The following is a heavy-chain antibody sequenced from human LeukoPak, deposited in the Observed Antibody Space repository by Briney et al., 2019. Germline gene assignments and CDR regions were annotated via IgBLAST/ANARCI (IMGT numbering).Heavy chain of an antibody. D-gene: IGHD3-22*01. CDR3: ARGGGSSGYYFKRGAFDI. J-gene: IGHJ3*02. CDR1: GYTFTGYY. Sequence: ASVKVSCKASGYTFTGYYMHWVRQAPGQGLEWMGWINPNSGGTNYAQKFQGRVTMTRDTSISTAYMELSRLRSDDTAVYYCARGGGSSGYYFKRGAFDIWGQGTMVTVSS. V-gene: IGHV1-2*02. CDR2: INPNSGGT.